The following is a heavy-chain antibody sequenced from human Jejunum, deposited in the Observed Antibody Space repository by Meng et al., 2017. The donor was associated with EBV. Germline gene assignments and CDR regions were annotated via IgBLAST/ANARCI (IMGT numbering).Heavy chain of an antibody. J-gene: IGHJ4*02. V-gene: IGHV4-4*02. D-gene: IGHD3-3*01. CDR2: IYHSGGT. Sequence: QVELREAGPGLVKPSWTLSAPCAVPGDSIGSSNWWSWVRQPPGKGLEWIGEIYHSGGTNYNPSLKSRVTISVDKSKNQFSLKLSSVTAADTAVYYCARYGSGYFPALWYWGQGTLVTVSS. CDR3: ARYGSGYFPALWY. CDR1: GDSIGSSNW.